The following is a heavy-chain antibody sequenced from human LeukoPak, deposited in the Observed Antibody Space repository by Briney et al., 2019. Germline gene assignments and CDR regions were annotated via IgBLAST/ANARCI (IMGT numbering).Heavy chain of an antibody. CDR1: GFTFSDYS. J-gene: IGHJ3*01. CDR3: ARGATVTTTSAFDF. D-gene: IGHD4-17*01. V-gene: IGHV3-48*01. Sequence: GGSLRLSCAASGFTFSDYSMNWVREAPGKGLEWDSYSSSSSSTIYYADSVKGRFTIPRDSAKNSLYLQMNSLRAEDTAVYYCARGATVTTTSAFDFWGQGTMVTVSS. CDR2: SSSSSSTI.